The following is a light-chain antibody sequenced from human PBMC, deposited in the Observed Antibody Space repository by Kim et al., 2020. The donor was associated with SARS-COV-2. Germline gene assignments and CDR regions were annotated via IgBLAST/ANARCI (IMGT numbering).Light chain of an antibody. J-gene: IGLJ2*01. V-gene: IGLV2-14*01. CDR3: SSYTSSSTLV. Sequence: QSALTQPASVSGSPGQSITISCTGTSSDVGGYNYVSWYQQHPGKAPKLMIYDVTKRPSGVSNRFSGSKSGNTASLTISGLQPEDEADYYCSSYTSSSTLVFGGGTQLTVL. CDR1: SSDVGGYNY. CDR2: DVT.